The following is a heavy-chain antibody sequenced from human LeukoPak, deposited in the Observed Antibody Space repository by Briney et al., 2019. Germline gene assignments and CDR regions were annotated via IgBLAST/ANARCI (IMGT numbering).Heavy chain of an antibody. CDR3: AKLPTYHYDSSGYYYFHY. D-gene: IGHD3-22*01. CDR2: ISGSGGST. CDR1: GFTFSSYA. Sequence: HAGGSLRLSCAASGFTFSSYAMSWVRQAPGKGLEWVSAISGSGGSTYYADSVKGRFTISRDNSKNTMYLQMNSLRAEDTAVYYCAKLPTYHYDSSGYYYFHYWGQGTLVTVSS. J-gene: IGHJ4*02. V-gene: IGHV3-23*01.